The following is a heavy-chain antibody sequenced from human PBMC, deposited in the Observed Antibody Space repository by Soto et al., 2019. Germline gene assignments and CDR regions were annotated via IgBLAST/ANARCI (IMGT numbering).Heavy chain of an antibody. CDR3: ARTGGDSSGYYYGNLSPYFDY. V-gene: IGHV4-30-4*01. CDR1: GGSISSGDYY. D-gene: IGHD3-22*01. CDR2: IYYSGST. J-gene: IGHJ4*02. Sequence: PSETLSLTCTVSGGSISSGDYYWSWIRQPPGKGLEWIGYIYYSGSTYYNPSLKSRVTISVDTSKNQFSLKLSSVTAADTAVYYCARTGGDSSGYYYGNLSPYFDYWGQGTLVTVSS.